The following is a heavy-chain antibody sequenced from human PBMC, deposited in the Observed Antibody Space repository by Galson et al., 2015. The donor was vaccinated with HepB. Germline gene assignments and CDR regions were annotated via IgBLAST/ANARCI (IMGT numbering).Heavy chain of an antibody. D-gene: IGHD3-22*01. J-gene: IGHJ4*02. CDR1: GFTFSGSA. Sequence: SLRLSCAASGFTFSGSAMHWVRQASGKGLEWVGRIRSKANSYATAYAASVKGRFTISRDDSKNTAYLQMNSLKTEDTAVYYCTRLDSSGYYYWGQGTLVTVSS. V-gene: IGHV3-73*01. CDR2: IRSKANSYAT. CDR3: TRLDSSGYYY.